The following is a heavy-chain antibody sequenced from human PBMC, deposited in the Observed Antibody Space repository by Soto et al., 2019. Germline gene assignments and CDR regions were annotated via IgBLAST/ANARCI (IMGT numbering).Heavy chain of an antibody. V-gene: IGHV1-18*01. CDR2: ISAYNGNT. CDR1: GYTFTIYG. Sequence: GASVKVSCKASGYTFTIYGIIWVRQAPGQGLEWMGWISAYNGNTNYAQKLQGRVTMTTDTSTSTAYMELRSLRSDDTAVYYCARGRFIVVVPAAMYDAFDIWGQGTMVTVSS. CDR3: ARGRFIVVVPAAMYDAFDI. D-gene: IGHD2-2*01. J-gene: IGHJ3*02.